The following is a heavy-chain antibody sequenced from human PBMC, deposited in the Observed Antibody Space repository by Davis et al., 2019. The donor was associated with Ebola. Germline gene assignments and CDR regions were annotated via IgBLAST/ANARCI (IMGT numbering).Heavy chain of an antibody. CDR1: GFTFSSYW. CDR2: INSDGSST. D-gene: IGHD6-25*01. V-gene: IGHV3-74*01. J-gene: IGHJ6*02. CDR3: ARHRIEAAYSYGLDV. Sequence: GESLKISCAASGFTFSSYWMHWVRQAPGKGLVWVSRINSDGSSTSYADSVKGRFTISRDNSKNSVYLQLDSLSAEDTAVYYCARHRIEAAYSYGLDVWGQGTTVTVSS.